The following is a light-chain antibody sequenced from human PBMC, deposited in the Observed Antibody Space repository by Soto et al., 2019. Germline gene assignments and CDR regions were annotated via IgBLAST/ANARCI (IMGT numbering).Light chain of an antibody. CDR3: QQYGRT. CDR2: GAS. Sequence: EIVLTQSPGTLSWSPGERATLSCRASQRVSSSYLAWYQQKPGQAPRLLIYGASSRATGIPDRFSGSGSGTDFTLTISRLEPEDFAVYYCQQYGRTFGQGTKVDIK. J-gene: IGKJ1*01. V-gene: IGKV3-20*01. CDR1: QRVSSSY.